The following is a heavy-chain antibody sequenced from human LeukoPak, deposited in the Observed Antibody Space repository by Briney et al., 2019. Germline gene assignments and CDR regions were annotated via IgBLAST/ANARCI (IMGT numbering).Heavy chain of an antibody. D-gene: IGHD4-17*01. CDR2: IYYSGST. Sequence: PSQTLSLTCTVSGGSISSSSYYWGWIRQPPGKGLEWIGSIYYSGSTYYNPSLKSRVTISVDTSKNQFSLKLSSVTAADTAVYYCARGDDYGDRRWGERYYFDYWGQGTLVTVSS. CDR1: GGSISSSSYY. J-gene: IGHJ4*02. V-gene: IGHV4-39*07. CDR3: ARGDDYGDRRWGERYYFDY.